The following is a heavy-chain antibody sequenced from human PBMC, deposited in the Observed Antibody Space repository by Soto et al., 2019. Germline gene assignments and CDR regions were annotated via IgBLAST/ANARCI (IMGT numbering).Heavy chain of an antibody. CDR2: ISGTGEKT. Sequence: EVQLLESGGGLVQPGGSLRLSCVTSEFTFNRHAMSWVRQVPGEGLEWVSGISGTGEKTYYADSVKGRFTISRDSSKNTLYLQMNSLRAEDTAIYFCARDPDPDYYESSGYYYGDYFDYWGQGTLVTVSS. D-gene: IGHD3-22*01. J-gene: IGHJ4*02. CDR3: ARDPDPDYYESSGYYYGDYFDY. V-gene: IGHV3-23*01. CDR1: EFTFNRHA.